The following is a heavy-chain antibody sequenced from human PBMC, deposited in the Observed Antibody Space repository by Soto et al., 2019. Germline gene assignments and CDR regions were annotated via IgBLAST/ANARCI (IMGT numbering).Heavy chain of an antibody. J-gene: IGHJ4*02. Sequence: AAGKVSCKASGYTFTSYFIQWGSPAPGQRLEWMGWINAGNGNKKYSQKFKDTVTITRHTSASTAYLDLTSLRFEDTDVYYCAIEHDSRTHYYFDYRCQGPLVTVS. V-gene: IGHV1-3*01. CDR2: INAGNGNK. D-gene: IGHD3-10*01. CDR3: AIEHDSRTHYYFDY. CDR1: GYTFTSYF.